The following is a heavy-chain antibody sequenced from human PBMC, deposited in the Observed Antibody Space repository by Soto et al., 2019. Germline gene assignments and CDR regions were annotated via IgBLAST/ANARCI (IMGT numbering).Heavy chain of an antibody. Sequence: QLQLQESGPGLVKPSETLSLTCTVSGGSISSSSYYWGWIRQPPGKGLEWIGSIYYSGSTYYNPSLKSRVTISVDTCKSQFSLKLTSVTAADTAVYYCASPKIAFYNWFDPWGQGTLVTVSS. J-gene: IGHJ5*02. D-gene: IGHD3-3*02. CDR3: ASPKIAFYNWFDP. CDR1: GGSISSSSYY. CDR2: IYYSGST. V-gene: IGHV4-39*01.